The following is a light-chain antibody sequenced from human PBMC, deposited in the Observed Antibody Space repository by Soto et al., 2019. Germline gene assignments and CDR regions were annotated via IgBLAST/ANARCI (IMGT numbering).Light chain of an antibody. J-gene: IGKJ1*01. Sequence: EIVLTQSPGTLSLSPGDRATLSCRASQNVSSSLAWYQQKPGQTPRLLIYGASSRATGIPDRFSGSGSGTDFTLTISRLEPEDFAVYYCQQYISSPRTFGQGTKVDIK. CDR2: GAS. CDR3: QQYISSPRT. CDR1: QNVSSS. V-gene: IGKV3-20*01.